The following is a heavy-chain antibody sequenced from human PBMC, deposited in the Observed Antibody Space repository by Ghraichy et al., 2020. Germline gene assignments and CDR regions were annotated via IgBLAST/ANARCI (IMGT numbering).Heavy chain of an antibody. J-gene: IGHJ3*02. CDR3: AKWGYYDFWSGYRAFDI. V-gene: IGHV3-23*01. Sequence: GGSLRLSCAASGFTFSSYAMSWVRQAPGKGLEWVSAISGSGGSTYYADSVKGRFTISRDNSKNTLYLQMNSLRAEYMAVYYCAKWGYYDFWSGYRAFDIWGQGTMVTVSS. CDR2: ISGSGGST. D-gene: IGHD3-3*01. CDR1: GFTFSSYA.